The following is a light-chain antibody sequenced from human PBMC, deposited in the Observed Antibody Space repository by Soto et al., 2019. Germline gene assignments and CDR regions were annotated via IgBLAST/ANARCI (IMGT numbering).Light chain of an antibody. Sequence: EIVLTQSPGTLALSLGDGATLSCRASQTVNRNYLAWYHQKPGQPPRLLIHGVSNRATGVPDRFSGGGSGTEFTLTIVSLEPDDFGTYYCQQYIDSPRTFGQGTRVEVK. J-gene: IGKJ1*01. CDR1: QTVNRNY. CDR2: GVS. V-gene: IGKV3-20*01. CDR3: QQYIDSPRT.